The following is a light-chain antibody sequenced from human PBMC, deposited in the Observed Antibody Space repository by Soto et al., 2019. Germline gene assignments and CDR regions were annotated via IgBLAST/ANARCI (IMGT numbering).Light chain of an antibody. V-gene: IGLV1-44*01. CDR3: AAWEDSLNGRV. CDR1: SSNIGSNT. J-gene: IGLJ3*02. CDR2: SNN. Sequence: QSVLTQPPSASGTPGQRVTLSCSGSSSNIGSNTVNWYQQLPGTAPKLLIYSNNQRPSGVHDRFSGSKSGTSASLAISGLQSEDEADYYCAAWEDSLNGRVFGGGTKLTVL.